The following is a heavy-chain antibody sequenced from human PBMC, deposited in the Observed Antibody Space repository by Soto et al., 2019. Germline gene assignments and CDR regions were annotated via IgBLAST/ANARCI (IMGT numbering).Heavy chain of an antibody. D-gene: IGHD5-12*01. CDR3: AKERDAYDSPQDFDF. CDR1: GFTRSSYA. CDR2: ISCIGGST. V-gene: IGHV3-23*01. J-gene: IGHJ4*01. Sequence: LRLSCAASGFTRSSYAMSWGRQAPGKGLEWFSRISCIGGSTYYADSVKGRFTISKDSSKNTLYLQLNSLTAEDTALYYCAKERDAYDSPQDFDFWGQGTLLTVSS.